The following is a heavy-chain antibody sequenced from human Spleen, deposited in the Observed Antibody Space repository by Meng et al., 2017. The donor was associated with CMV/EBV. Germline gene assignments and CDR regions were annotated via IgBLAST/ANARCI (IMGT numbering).Heavy chain of an antibody. CDR1: GGTFSTYA. V-gene: IGHV1-69*05. CDR2: IIPIFGTA. J-gene: IGHJ5*02. CDR3: ARGSSIAARSPFDP. D-gene: IGHD6-6*01. Sequence: SVKVSCKASGGTFSTYAISWVRQAPGQGLEWMGGIIPIFGTANDAQKFQGRVTITTDESTSTAYMELSSLRSEDTAVYYCARGSSIAARSPFDPWGQGTLVTVSS.